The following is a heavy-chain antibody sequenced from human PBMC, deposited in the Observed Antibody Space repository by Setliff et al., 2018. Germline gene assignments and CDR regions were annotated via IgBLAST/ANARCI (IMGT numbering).Heavy chain of an antibody. CDR3: ARSPPNRGFGSGWYGDF. Sequence: ASVKVSCKASGYPFISYDINWVRQAPGQGLEWMGWMNPNSGKTEYAQKFQGRVTMTKDTPTSTAYMELRSLRSDDTAVYYCARSPPNRGFGSGWYGDFWGQGTLVTVSS. CDR1: GYPFISYD. V-gene: IGHV1-8*01. CDR2: MNPNSGKT. D-gene: IGHD6-19*01. J-gene: IGHJ4*02.